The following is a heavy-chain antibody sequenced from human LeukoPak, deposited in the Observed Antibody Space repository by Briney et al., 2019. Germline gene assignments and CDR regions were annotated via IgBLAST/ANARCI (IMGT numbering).Heavy chain of an antibody. CDR1: GGTFSSYA. CDR2: IIPIFGTA. Sequence: GASVKVSCKASGGTFSSYAISWVRQAPGQGLEWMGGIIPIFGTANYAQKFQGRVTMTEDTSTDTAYMELSSLRSEDTAVYYCATVRSNGSGIDYWGQEPLFTVSS. V-gene: IGHV1-69*06. CDR3: ATVRSNGSGIDY. J-gene: IGHJ4*02. D-gene: IGHD6-19*01.